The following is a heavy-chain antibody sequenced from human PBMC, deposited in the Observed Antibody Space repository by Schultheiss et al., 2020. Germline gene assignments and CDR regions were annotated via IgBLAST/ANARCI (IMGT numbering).Heavy chain of an antibody. CDR3: TTSHIGYNAFDI. Sequence: GGSLRLSCAASGFTFSNAWMNWVRQAPGKGLEWVGRINSDGSSTSYADSVKGRFTISRDNAKNTLYLQMNSLRAEDTAVYYCTTSHIGYNAFDIWGQGTMVTVSS. D-gene: IGHD2-2*02. CDR1: GFTFSNAW. V-gene: IGHV3-74*01. CDR2: INSDGSST. J-gene: IGHJ3*02.